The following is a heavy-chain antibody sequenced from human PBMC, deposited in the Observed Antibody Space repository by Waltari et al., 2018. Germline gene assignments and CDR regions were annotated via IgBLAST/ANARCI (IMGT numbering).Heavy chain of an antibody. D-gene: IGHD4-17*01. J-gene: IGHJ2*01. V-gene: IGHV1-69*05. Sequence: QVQLVQSGAEVKKPGSSVKVSCKASGGTFSSYAISWVRQAPGPGLEWMGGIIPIFGTANYAQKFQGRVTITTDESTSTTYMELSSLRSEDTAVYYCARGRDYGDFRDLYWYFDLWGRGTLVTVSS. CDR3: ARGRDYGDFRDLYWYFDL. CDR2: IIPIFGTA. CDR1: GGTFSSYA.